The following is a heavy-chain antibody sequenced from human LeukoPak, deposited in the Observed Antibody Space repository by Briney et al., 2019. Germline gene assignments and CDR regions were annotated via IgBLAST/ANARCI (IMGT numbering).Heavy chain of an antibody. CDR1: GFTFSRYS. J-gene: IGHJ5*02. CDR3: ARCIVGATGWFDP. D-gene: IGHD1-26*01. Sequence: GGSLRLSCAASGFTFSRYSMNWVRQAPGKGLEWVSSISSSSSYIYYADSVKGRFTISRDNAKNSLYLQMNSLRAEDTAVYYCARCIVGATGWFDPWGQGTLVTVSS. CDR2: ISSSSSYI. V-gene: IGHV3-21*01.